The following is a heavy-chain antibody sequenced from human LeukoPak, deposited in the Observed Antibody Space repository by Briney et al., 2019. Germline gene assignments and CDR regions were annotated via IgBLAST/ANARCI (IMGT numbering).Heavy chain of an antibody. V-gene: IGHV3-30-3*01. Sequence: GGSLRLSCAASGFTFSSYAMHWVRQAPGKGLEWVAVISYDGSNKYYADSVKGRFTISRDNSKNTLYLQMNSLRAEDTAVYNCAKDLYDSSGYYLDYWGQGTLVTVSS. J-gene: IGHJ4*02. CDR2: ISYDGSNK. CDR1: GFTFSSYA. D-gene: IGHD3-22*01. CDR3: AKDLYDSSGYYLDY.